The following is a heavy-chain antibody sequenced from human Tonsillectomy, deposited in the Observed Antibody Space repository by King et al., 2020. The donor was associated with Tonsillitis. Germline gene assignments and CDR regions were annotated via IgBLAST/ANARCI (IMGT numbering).Heavy chain of an antibody. CDR2: IWYDGNIQ. CDR1: GFTFSSYG. J-gene: IGHJ6*03. Sequence: VQLVESGGGVVQPGRSLRLSCAASGFTFSSYGMHWVRQAPGKGLEWVAVIWYDGNIQYYTDSVKGRFTISRDNSKNTLYLQMNSLRAEDTAVYYCARDGQNYYSMDVWGKGTTVTVSS. CDR3: ARDGQNYYSMDV. V-gene: IGHV3-33*08.